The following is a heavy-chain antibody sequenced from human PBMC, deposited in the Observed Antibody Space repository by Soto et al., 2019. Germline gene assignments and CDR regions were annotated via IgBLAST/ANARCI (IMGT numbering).Heavy chain of an antibody. CDR2: TIPMFGTP. CDR3: DRPLRDRYYYSGMAV. J-gene: IGHJ6*02. CDR1: GGTFSKYA. V-gene: IGHV1-69*01. D-gene: IGHD3-22*01. Sequence: QVQLVQSGAEMQQPGASVRVSCKASGGTFSKYAFSWVRQAPGQGLEWLGGTIPMFGTPNYAQKFQGRVAISADESTAKVYMKLSSLKYEDTAVYFFDRPLRDRYYYSGMAVWGQGTTDTVTS.